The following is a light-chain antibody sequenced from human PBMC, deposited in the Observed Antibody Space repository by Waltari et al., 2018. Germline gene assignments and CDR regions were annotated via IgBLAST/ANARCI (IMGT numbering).Light chain of an antibody. J-gene: IGLJ2*01. Sequence: QSVLTQPPSVSGAPGQRVTISCTGSSSNIGAGYDVHWYQQLPGPAPKLLIYGTSNRPSGVPDRFSGSKSGTSASLAITGLQAEDEADYYCQSYDSSLSGVVFGGGTKLTVL. V-gene: IGLV1-40*01. CDR2: GTS. CDR3: QSYDSSLSGVV. CDR1: SSNIGAGYD.